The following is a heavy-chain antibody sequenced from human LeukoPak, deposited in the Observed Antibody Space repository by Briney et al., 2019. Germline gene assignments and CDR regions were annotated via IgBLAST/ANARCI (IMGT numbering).Heavy chain of an antibody. V-gene: IGHV4-59*01. CDR2: IYYSGST. D-gene: IGHD3-3*01. CDR3: ARAPFYDFWSGYYSAAQYYFDY. Sequence: SETLSLTCAVYGGSFSGYYWSWIRQPPGKGLEWTGYIYYSGSTNYNPSLKSRVTISVDTSKNQFSLKLSSVTAADTAVYYCARAPFYDFWSGYYSAAQYYFDYWGQGTLVTVSS. CDR1: GGSFSGYY. J-gene: IGHJ4*02.